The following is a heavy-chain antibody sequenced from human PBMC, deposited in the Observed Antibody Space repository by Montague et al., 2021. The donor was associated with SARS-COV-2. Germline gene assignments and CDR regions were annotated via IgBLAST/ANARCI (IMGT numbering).Heavy chain of an antibody. CDR1: GGSMSDNY. CDR2: IYYSGGS. V-gene: IGHV4-59*13. CDR3: ARAGSGRSAVNWFDP. Sequence: SETLSLTCTVSGGSMSDNYWDWIRQRPGKGLEWLAYIYYSGGSNSNDYLKSRITMSVDTSKNQFSLKLTSVTAADTAVYYCARAGSGRSAVNWFDPWGQGTLVTVSS. D-gene: IGHD3-10*01. J-gene: IGHJ5*02.